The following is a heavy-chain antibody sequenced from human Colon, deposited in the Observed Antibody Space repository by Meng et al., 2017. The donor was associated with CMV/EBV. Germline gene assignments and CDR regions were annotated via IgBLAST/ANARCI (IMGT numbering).Heavy chain of an antibody. V-gene: IGHV4-38-2*02. J-gene: IGHJ4*02. CDR3: VRDLYGSGSYAIVY. Sequence: SETLSLTCSVSGHSIASSYYWGWVRQPPGKGLEWIGSAYHSGSTYYNPSLRGRVTVSVDTFKNQFYLTLTSVSAADTAVYYCVRDLYGSGSYAIVYWGQGTLVTVSS. D-gene: IGHD3-10*01. CDR2: AYHSGST. CDR1: GHSIASSYY.